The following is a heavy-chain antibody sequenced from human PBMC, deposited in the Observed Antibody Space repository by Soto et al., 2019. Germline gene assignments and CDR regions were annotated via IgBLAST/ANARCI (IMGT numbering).Heavy chain of an antibody. J-gene: IGHJ3*01. CDR2: INWNGGSI. CDR1: GFTFKEYG. Sequence: GGSLRLSCAASGFTFKEYGMSWVRQTPGKGLQWVAGINWNGGSIGYADSVKGRFTISRDNAKKSLYLQMSSLRAEDTAVYYCARDQLYYNDISGRPLNAFDVWGQGTMVTVSS. V-gene: IGHV3-20*04. D-gene: IGHD3-22*01. CDR3: ARDQLYYNDISGRPLNAFDV.